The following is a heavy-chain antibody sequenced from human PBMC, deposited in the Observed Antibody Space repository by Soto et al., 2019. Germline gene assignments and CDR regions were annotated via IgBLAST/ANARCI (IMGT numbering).Heavy chain of an antibody. CDR1: GFTFSSYA. J-gene: IGHJ5*02. V-gene: IGHV3-23*01. Sequence: GGSLRLSCAASGFTFSSYAMSWVRQAPGKGLEWVSAISGSGGSTYYADPVKGRFTISRDNSKNTLYLQMNSLRAEDTAVYYCAKGSINIVVVPAARVNWFDPWGQGTLVTVSS. D-gene: IGHD2-2*01. CDR3: AKGSINIVVVPAARVNWFDP. CDR2: ISGSGGST.